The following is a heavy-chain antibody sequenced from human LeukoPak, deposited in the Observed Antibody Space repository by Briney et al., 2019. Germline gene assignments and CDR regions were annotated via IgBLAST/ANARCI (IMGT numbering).Heavy chain of an antibody. CDR1: GGTFTSYA. CDR2: IIPIFGTA. Sequence: SSVTVSCKASGGTFTSYAISWVRKAPGQGLEWMGGIIPIFGTANYAQKFQGRVTITTDESRSTAYMELSGLRLEETAFYCCGRLYSSSWYVGDYWGQGTLVTVSS. J-gene: IGHJ4*02. V-gene: IGHV1-69*05. CDR3: GRLYSSSWYVGDY. D-gene: IGHD6-13*01.